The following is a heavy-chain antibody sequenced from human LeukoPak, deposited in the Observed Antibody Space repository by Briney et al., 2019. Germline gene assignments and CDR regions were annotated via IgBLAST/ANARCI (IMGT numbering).Heavy chain of an antibody. CDR1: GGSISTYY. Sequence: KTSETLSLTCTVSGGSISTYYWSWIRQPPGEGLEWIGYIYSSGSTVYNPSLKSRVTMSEDTSKNQLSLRLSSVTAADTAVYYCARNYYDNRCYKYAFDYWGQGTLVTVSS. D-gene: IGHD3-22*01. CDR3: ARNYYDNRCYKYAFDY. V-gene: IGHV4-59*12. CDR2: IYSSGST. J-gene: IGHJ4*02.